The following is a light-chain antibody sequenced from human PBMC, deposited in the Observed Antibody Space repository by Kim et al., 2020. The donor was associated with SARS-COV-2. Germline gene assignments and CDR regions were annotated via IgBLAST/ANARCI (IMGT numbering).Light chain of an antibody. J-gene: IGKJ5*01. CDR1: QGIRTF. V-gene: IGKV1-16*02. CDR2: ASS. CDR3: QQYYDYPIT. Sequence: ASLGDTVTISCRASQGIRTFLAWFQQTPGKAPKSLIYASSTLDSGVPSKFSGFQSGTDFTLTISGLQPEDFATYYCQQYYDYPITFGQGTRLEIK.